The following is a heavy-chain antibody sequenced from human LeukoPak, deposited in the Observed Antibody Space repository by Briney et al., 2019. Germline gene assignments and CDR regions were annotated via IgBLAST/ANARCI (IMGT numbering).Heavy chain of an antibody. V-gene: IGHV4-59*01. Sequence: PSETLSLTCTVSGGSISSYYWSWIRQPPGKGLEWIGYIYYSGSTNYNPSLKSRVTISVDTSKNQFSLKLSSGTAADTAVYYCARVAYSSSWYPHGMDVWGQGTTVTVSS. CDR3: ARVAYSSSWYPHGMDV. CDR2: IYYSGST. J-gene: IGHJ6*02. D-gene: IGHD6-13*01. CDR1: GGSISSYY.